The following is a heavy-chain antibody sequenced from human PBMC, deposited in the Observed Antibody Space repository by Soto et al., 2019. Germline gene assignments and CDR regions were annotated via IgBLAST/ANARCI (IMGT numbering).Heavy chain of an antibody. J-gene: IGHJ4*02. CDR1: GGSISSYF. CDR3: ARDLAAVPRAFDY. D-gene: IGHD6-13*01. V-gene: IGHV4-59*01. Sequence: SETLSLTCTVSGGSISSYFYIWVRQPPGKGLEWIGSVYYTGTTDYNPSLKSRVTISVDTSKTQFSLNLRSVTAADTAVYYCARDLAAVPRAFDYWGRGTLVTV. CDR2: VYYTGTT.